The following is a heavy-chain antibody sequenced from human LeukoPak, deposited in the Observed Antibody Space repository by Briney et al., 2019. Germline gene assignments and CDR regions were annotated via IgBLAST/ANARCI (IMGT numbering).Heavy chain of an antibody. V-gene: IGHV4-59*08. D-gene: IGHD6-6*01. Sequence: SETLSLTCSVSGGSISSLYWSWIRQPPGKGLEWIGYIYYTGSTNYNPSLKSRVTMFVDMSKNQFSLRLSSVTAADTAVYYCARHRAYSSSSPFDYWAREPWSPSPQ. J-gene: IGHJ4*02. CDR3: ARHRAYSSSSPFDY. CDR1: GGSISSLY. CDR2: IYYTGST.